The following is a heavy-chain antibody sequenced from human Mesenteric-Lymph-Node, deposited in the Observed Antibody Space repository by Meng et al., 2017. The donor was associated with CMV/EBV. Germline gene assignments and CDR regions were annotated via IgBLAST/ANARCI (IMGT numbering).Heavy chain of an antibody. Sequence: GGSLRLSCATSGFTLSSFSMIWVRQAPGKGLECVSYITPNNRNTYCADSVKGRFTISRDNAKNALYLQVNDLRAEDTAVYYCARDDCSSGSCYLFRDVHFDHWGQGTLVTVSS. CDR1: GFTLSSFS. D-gene: IGHD2-15*01. J-gene: IGHJ4*02. CDR3: ARDDCSSGSCYLFRDVHFDH. V-gene: IGHV3-48*04. CDR2: ITPNNRNT.